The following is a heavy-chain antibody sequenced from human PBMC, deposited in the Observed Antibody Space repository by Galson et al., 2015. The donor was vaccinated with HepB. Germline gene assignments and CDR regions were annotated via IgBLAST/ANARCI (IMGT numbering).Heavy chain of an antibody. V-gene: IGHV1-18*01. CDR3: ARDRNYRFDS. J-gene: IGHJ4*02. D-gene: IGHD1-7*01. Sequence: SVKVSCKASGYRFTDNGISWVRQAPGQGLEWMAWISTNSGNTNYAQKFQGRVTVTTDTSTSTAYMELRSLKSEDTAVYFCARDRNYRFDSWDQGTLVTASS. CDR2: ISTNSGNT. CDR1: GYRFTDNG.